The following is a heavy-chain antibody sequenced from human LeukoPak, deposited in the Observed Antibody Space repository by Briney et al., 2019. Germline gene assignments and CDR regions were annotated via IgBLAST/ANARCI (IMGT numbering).Heavy chain of an antibody. J-gene: IGHJ4*02. CDR1: GGSISSSSYS. CDR3: ARGQGIPIVATIVTTNDY. V-gene: IGHV4-39*07. Sequence: SETLSLTCTVSGGSISSSSYSWGWIRQPPGKGLEWIGEINHSGSTNYNPSLKSRVTISVDTSKNQFSLKLSSVTAADTAVYYCARGQGIPIVATIVTTNDYWGQGTLVTVSS. D-gene: IGHD5-12*01. CDR2: INHSGST.